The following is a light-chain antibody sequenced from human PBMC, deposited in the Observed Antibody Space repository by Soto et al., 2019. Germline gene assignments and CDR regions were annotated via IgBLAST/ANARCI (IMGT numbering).Light chain of an antibody. V-gene: IGKV1-39*01. J-gene: IGKJ5*01. CDR1: QSINTY. CDR3: QQSYNTPIT. CDR2: AAS. Sequence: DIQMTQSPSSLSASVGDRVIITCRASQSINTYLTWYQQKPGRAPKLLIYAASSLQGGVPSRFSGSGSGADVTLTISSLQPEDFATYYCQQSYNTPITFGQGTRLEIK.